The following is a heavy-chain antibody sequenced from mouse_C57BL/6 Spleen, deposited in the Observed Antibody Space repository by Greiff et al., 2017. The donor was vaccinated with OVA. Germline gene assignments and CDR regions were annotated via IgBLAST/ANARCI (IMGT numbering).Heavy chain of an antibody. CDR2: IYPGDGDT. D-gene: IGHD2-1*01. Sequence: QVQLQQSGPELVKPGASVKISCKASGYAFSSSLMNWVKQRPGKGLEWIGRIYPGDGDTNYNGKFKGKATLTADKSSSTAYMQLSSLTSEDSAVYFCATMVTTHYFDYWGQGTTLTVSS. J-gene: IGHJ2*01. CDR3: ATMVTTHYFDY. CDR1: GYAFSSSL. V-gene: IGHV1-82*01.